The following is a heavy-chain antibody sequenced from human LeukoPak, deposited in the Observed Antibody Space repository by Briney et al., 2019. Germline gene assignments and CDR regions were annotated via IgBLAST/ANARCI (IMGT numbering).Heavy chain of an antibody. V-gene: IGHV3-53*01. J-gene: IGHJ6*02. D-gene: IGHD2-2*01. CDR2: IYSGGST. Sequence: GGSLRLSCAASGFTVSSNYMSWVRHAPGKGLGWVSVIYSGGSTYYADAVKGRFTISTDNSKNTLYLQMNSLRAEDTAVYYCARDRARYCSSTSCYLYHGMDVWGQGTTVTVSS. CDR3: ARDRARYCSSTSCYLYHGMDV. CDR1: GFTVSSNY.